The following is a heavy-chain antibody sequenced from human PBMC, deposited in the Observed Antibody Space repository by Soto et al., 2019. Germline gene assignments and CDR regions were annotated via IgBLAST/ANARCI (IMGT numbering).Heavy chain of an antibody. V-gene: IGHV5-51*01. Sequence: PGESLRISCKGSGYSFTIYWIGWVRQMPGKGLEWMGIIYPGDSDTRYSPSFQGQVTISADKSISTAYLQWSSLKASDTAMYYCASRQVYSSSWYVFDYWGQGTLVTVSS. CDR3: ASRQVYSSSWYVFDY. CDR2: IYPGDSDT. J-gene: IGHJ4*02. CDR1: GYSFTIYW. D-gene: IGHD6-13*01.